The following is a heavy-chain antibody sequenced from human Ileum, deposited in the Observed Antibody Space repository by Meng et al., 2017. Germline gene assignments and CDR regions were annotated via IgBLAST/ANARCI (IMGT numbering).Heavy chain of an antibody. V-gene: IGHV3-30*10. Sequence: GGSLRLSCAASGFSLSSYVMHWVRQAPGKGPEWVALISHDESNKGPRDSLKGRVTIYRDISKNTLDLQTNRLRLEDTAVYYCAREGYSSGRAPAFDIWGQGTKVTVSS. CDR1: GFSLSSYV. CDR3: AREGYSSGRAPAFDI. D-gene: IGHD5-18*01. CDR2: ISHDESNK. J-gene: IGHJ3*02.